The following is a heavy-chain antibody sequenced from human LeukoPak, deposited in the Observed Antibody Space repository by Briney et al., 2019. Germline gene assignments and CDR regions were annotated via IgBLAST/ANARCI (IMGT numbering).Heavy chain of an antibody. J-gene: IGHJ4*02. CDR2: IKQDGTEK. V-gene: IGHV3-7*01. D-gene: IGHD6-19*01. CDR3: AIVGNLGGYSSEYSDY. Sequence: PGGSLRLSCAASGFTFSSYWMSWVRQAPGKGLEWVANIKQDGTEKYYVDSVKGRFTISRDNAKNSLYLQMNSLRAEDTAVYYCAIVGNLGGYSSEYSDYWGQGTLVTVSS. CDR1: GFTFSSYW.